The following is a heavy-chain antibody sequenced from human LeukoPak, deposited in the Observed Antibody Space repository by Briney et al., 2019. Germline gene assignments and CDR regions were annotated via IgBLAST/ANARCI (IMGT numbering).Heavy chain of an antibody. Sequence: SETLSLACAVYGGSFSGCYWSWIRQPPGKGPEWIGEIIQSGSTNYNPPLKSRVTISVDTSKNQLSLKVSSVTAADTAVYYCARGPVVAAKGNDYWGQGTLVTVSS. CDR2: IIQSGST. CDR1: GGSFSGCY. CDR3: ARGPVVAAKGNDY. V-gene: IGHV4-34*01. D-gene: IGHD2-15*01. J-gene: IGHJ4*02.